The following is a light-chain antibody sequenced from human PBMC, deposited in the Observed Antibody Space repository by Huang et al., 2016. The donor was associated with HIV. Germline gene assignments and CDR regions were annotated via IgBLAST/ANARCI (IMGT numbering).Light chain of an antibody. CDR1: QRVGTD. V-gene: IGKV3-15*01. CDR3: QQYNRGST. J-gene: IGKJ2*01. Sequence: EVMMAQSPAVLSVSPGDRATLSCRASQRVGTDLAWFQQKPGQAPILIIYGAASRAGGIPGRFSGSGSATQVTLTSNSLQSEDFALYYCQQYNRGSTFGQGTKLDIK. CDR2: GAA.